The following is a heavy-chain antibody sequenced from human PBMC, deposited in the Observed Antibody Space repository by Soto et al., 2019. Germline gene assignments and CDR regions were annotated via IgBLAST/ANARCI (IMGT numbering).Heavy chain of an antibody. J-gene: IGHJ4*02. CDR1: GYIFTSYA. Sequence: QVQLVQSGAEMKKPGASVRVSCKASGYIFTSYAMQWVRQAPGQGLEWMGWINPGNGKTKYSQKFQGRVTITRNTSTSTAYMELSSLTSKDTATYFCAYATRIAIGLRNWGQGTLVTVSS. CDR2: INPGNGKT. D-gene: IGHD1-26*01. V-gene: IGHV1-3*01. CDR3: AYATRIAIGLRN.